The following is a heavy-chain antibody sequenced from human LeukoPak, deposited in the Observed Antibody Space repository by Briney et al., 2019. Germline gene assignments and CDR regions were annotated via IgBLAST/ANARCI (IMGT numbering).Heavy chain of an antibody. D-gene: IGHD6-13*01. Sequence: PGGPLRLSCAASGFTFSSYSMNWVRQAPGKGLEWVSSISSSSSYIYYADSVKGRFTISRDNAKNSLYLQMNSLRAEDTAVYYCARSKTAAGYFDYWGQGTLVTVSS. CDR3: ARSKTAAGYFDY. J-gene: IGHJ4*02. V-gene: IGHV3-21*01. CDR2: ISSSSSYI. CDR1: GFTFSSYS.